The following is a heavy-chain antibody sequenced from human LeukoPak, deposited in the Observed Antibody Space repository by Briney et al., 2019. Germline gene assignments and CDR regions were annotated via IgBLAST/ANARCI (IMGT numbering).Heavy chain of an antibody. D-gene: IGHD4-17*01. J-gene: IGHJ4*02. Sequence: GGSLGLSCAASGFTFGSYGMHWVRQAPGKGLDWVAFVRYDGNNPYYSASVKGRFTISRDNSKNTVLLQMNNLRLEDAAVYYCARGSRYGDYPYYCDFWGQGTLVTVSS. V-gene: IGHV3-30*02. CDR3: ARGSRYGDYPYYCDF. CDR1: GFTFGSYG. CDR2: VRYDGNNP.